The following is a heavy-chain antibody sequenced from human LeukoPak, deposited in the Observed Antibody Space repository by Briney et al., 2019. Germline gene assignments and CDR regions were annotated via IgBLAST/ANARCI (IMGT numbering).Heavy chain of an antibody. J-gene: IGHJ3*02. CDR2: ISGSGGST. CDR1: GSTFSSYA. V-gene: IGHV3-23*01. D-gene: IGHD6-19*01. CDR3: ADDSSRHDAFDI. Sequence: PGGSLRLSCAASGSTFSSYAMSWVRQAPGKGLERVSAISGSGGSTYYADSVKGRFTISRDNSKNTLYLQMISLRAEDTAVYYCADDSSRHDAFDIWGQGTMVTVSS.